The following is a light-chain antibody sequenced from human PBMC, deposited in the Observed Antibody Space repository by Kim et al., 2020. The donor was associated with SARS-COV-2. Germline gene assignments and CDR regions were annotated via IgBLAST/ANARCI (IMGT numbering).Light chain of an antibody. CDR3: QSKGNSPT. V-gene: IGKV3-20*01. CDR1: QSVSSNN. CDR2: GTS. J-gene: IGKJ5*01. Sequence: EIVLTQSPGTLSLSPGERATLSCRTSQSVSSNNLVWYQQKLGQAPRVLIYGTSTRATGIPDRFSGSGSGTDFTLTINRLEAEDFVVYYCQSKGNSPTLGQGTRREIK.